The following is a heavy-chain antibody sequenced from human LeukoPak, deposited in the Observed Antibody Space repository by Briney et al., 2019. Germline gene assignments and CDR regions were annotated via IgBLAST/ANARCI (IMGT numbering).Heavy chain of an antibody. CDR2: IYYSGST. Sequence: SETLSLTCTVSGGSISSGDYYWSWIRQPPGKGLEWIGYIYYSGSTYYNPSLKSRVTISVDTSKNQFSLKLSSVTAADTAVYYCARAGRWSGSPTFDYWGQGTLVTVSS. CDR3: ARAGRWSGSPTFDY. V-gene: IGHV4-30-4*02. D-gene: IGHD1-26*01. CDR1: GGSISSGDYY. J-gene: IGHJ4*02.